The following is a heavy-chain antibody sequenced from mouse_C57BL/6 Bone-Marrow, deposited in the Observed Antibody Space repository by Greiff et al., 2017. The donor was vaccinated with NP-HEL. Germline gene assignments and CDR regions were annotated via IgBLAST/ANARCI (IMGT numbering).Heavy chain of an antibody. CDR2: INPNNGGT. CDR3: AREIYYYGSSYVY. CDR1: GYTFTDYY. J-gene: IGHJ3*01. V-gene: IGHV1-26*01. Sequence: EVQLQQSGPELVKPGASVKISCKASGYTFTDYYMNWVKQSHGKSLEWIGDINPNNGGTSYNQKFKGKATLTVDKSSSTAYMELRSLTSEDSAVYYCAREIYYYGSSYVYWGQGTLVTVSA. D-gene: IGHD1-1*01.